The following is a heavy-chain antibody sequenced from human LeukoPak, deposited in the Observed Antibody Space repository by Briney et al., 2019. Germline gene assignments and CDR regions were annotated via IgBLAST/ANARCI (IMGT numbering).Heavy chain of an antibody. D-gene: IGHD3-16*01. Sequence: GGSLRLSCAASGFTFSSYSMNCVRQAPGKGLEWVSSISSSSNIYYADSVKGRFTISRDNAKNSLYLQMNSLRAERTAVYYCAXRFGAARDDYMDVWGKGTTVTVSS. J-gene: IGHJ6*03. V-gene: IGHV3-21*01. CDR2: ISSSSNI. CDR1: GFTFSSYS. CDR3: AXRFGAARDDYMDV.